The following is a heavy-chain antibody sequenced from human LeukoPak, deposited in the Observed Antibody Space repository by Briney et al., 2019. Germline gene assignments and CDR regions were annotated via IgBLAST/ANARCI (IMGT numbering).Heavy chain of an antibody. D-gene: IGHD3-10*01. Sequence: SETLSLTCTVSGGSVTSGTYFWPWIRQPPGKGLDWIGFISNSGSTNYNPSLKSRVTISVDTSKNQFSLKLSSVTAADTAVYYCARARRYGSGSYRYWGQGTLVTVSS. CDR1: GGSVTSGTYF. V-gene: IGHV4-61*01. CDR3: ARARRYGSGSYRY. CDR2: ISNSGST. J-gene: IGHJ4*02.